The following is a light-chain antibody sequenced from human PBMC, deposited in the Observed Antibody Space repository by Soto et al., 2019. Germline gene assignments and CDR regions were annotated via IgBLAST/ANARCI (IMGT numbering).Light chain of an antibody. V-gene: IGLV1-40*01. Sequence: QSVLTQPPSVSGAPGQTITMSCTGSGSNVGASYDVHWYQVLPGAGPRLLIYKNNNRPSGVPDRFSGSKSGTSASLAITGLRAEDEADYYCQSYDSSLSGFLYVFGTGTKVTVL. CDR1: GSNVGASYD. J-gene: IGLJ1*01. CDR3: QSYDSSLSGFLYV. CDR2: KNN.